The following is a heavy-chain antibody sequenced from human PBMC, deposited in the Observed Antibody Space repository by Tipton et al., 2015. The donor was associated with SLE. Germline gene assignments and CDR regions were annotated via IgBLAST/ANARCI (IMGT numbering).Heavy chain of an antibody. CDR2: IDPSDSYT. D-gene: IGHD2-21*02. V-gene: IGHV5-10-1*01. J-gene: IGHJ4*02. CDR1: GYSFTSYW. Sequence: VQLVQSGAEVKKPGESLRISCKGSGYSFTSYWISWVRQMPGKGLEWMGRIDPSDSYTNYSPSFQGHVTISADKSISTAYLQWSSLKASDTAMYYCAIRPSYCGGDCYSHYWGQGTLVTVSS. CDR3: AIRPSYCGGDCYSHY.